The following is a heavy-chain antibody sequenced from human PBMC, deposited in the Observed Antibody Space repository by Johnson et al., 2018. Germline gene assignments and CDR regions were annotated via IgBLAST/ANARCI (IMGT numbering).Heavy chain of an antibody. V-gene: IGHV1-69*12. J-gene: IGHJ6*02. D-gene: IGHD5-12*01. CDR1: GGTFTSYA. CDR3: ASSSGYVMNYYYGMDV. CDR2: IIPIFGTA. Sequence: QVQLVQSGAEVKKPGSSVKVSCKASGGTFTSYAFSWVRQAPGQGLEWVGGIIPIFGTADYAQRFQGRVTITADESPGTAYMELSSVRSEDTAVYFCASSSGYVMNYYYGMDVWGQGTTVTVS.